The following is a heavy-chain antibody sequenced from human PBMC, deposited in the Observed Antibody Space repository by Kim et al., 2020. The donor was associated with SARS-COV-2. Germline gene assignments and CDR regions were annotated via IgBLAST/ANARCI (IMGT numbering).Heavy chain of an antibody. V-gene: IGHV4-59*01. Sequence: SETLSLTCSVSTASMTTYYWTWIRQPPGKGLEWIGYVYYTGTTTYNPSLRSRVTILIDRSENHFSLKLTSVTAADTAVYYCARGSPTVTTTLLDSWGHGTLVTVSS. CDR1: TASMTTYY. CDR3: ARGSPTVTTTLLDS. J-gene: IGHJ5*01. D-gene: IGHD4-17*01. CDR2: VYYTGTT.